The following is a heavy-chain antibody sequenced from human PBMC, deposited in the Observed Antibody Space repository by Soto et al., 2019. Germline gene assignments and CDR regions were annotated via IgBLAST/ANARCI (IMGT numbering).Heavy chain of an antibody. CDR3: ATEPFFGIYYFDY. J-gene: IGHJ4*02. Sequence: QVQLVESGGGVVQPGRSLRLSCAASGFTFSSYGMHWVRQAPGKGLEWVAVISYDGSNKYYADSVKGRVTISRDNCMNTLYLQMNSLRAEDTAVYYFATEPFFGIYYFDYWGQGTLVTVSS. CDR2: ISYDGSNK. V-gene: IGHV3-30*03. D-gene: IGHD3-10*01. CDR1: GFTFSSYG.